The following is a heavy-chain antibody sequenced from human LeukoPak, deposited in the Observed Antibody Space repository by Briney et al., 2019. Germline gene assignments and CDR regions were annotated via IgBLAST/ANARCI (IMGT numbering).Heavy chain of an antibody. J-gene: IGHJ4*02. Sequence: GGSLRLSCAGSGFTFSTYGMSWVRQAPGKALEWVSGMSGGGENTFYADSVKGRFTISRDNSKNTLYLQMNSLRVDDTAVYYCAKLGTTIFGVGSEFDYWGQGTLVTVSS. CDR3: AKLGTTIFGVGSEFDY. CDR1: GFTFSTYG. CDR2: MSGGGENT. D-gene: IGHD3-3*01. V-gene: IGHV3-23*01.